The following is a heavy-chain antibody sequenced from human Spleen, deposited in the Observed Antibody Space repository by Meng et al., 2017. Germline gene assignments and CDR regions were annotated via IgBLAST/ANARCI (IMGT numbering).Heavy chain of an antibody. CDR3: ARWVGMQQLAKPNLDY. D-gene: IGHD6-13*01. CDR2: ISSSGGTI. CDR1: GFTFSSYE. V-gene: IGHV3-48*03. J-gene: IGHJ4*01. Sequence: GESLKISCAASGFTFSSYEMNWVRQAPGRGLEWVSYISSSGGTIYYTDSVKGRFTISRDNAKNSLYLQMNSLRAEDTAVYYCARWVGMQQLAKPNLDYWGQGTLVTVSS.